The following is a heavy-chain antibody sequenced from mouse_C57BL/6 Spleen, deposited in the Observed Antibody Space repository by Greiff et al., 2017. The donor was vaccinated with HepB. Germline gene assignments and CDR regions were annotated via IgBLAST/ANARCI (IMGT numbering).Heavy chain of an antibody. CDR3: ARPGYDYGDYAMDY. J-gene: IGHJ4*01. D-gene: IGHD2-4*01. CDR1: GFTFSDYG. CDR2: ISSGSSTI. Sequence: EVMLVESGGGLVKPGGSLKLSCAASGFTFSDYGMHWVRQAPEKGLEWVAYISSGSSTIYYADTVKGRFPISRDNAKNTLFLQMTSLRSEDTAMYYCARPGYDYGDYAMDYWGQGTSVTVSS. V-gene: IGHV5-17*01.